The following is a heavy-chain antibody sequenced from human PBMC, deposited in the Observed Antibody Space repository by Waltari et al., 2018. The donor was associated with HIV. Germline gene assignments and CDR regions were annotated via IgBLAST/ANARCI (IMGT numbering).Heavy chain of an antibody. V-gene: IGHV3-23*01. CDR3: ATSWGYCGSGRCFYPFEY. D-gene: IGHD2-2*01. CDR1: GFSSTSFG. J-gene: IGHJ4*02. Sequence: VLLLASGVGSVQPGVSLRLACFGLGFSSTSFGMTWVCQAAGMGRERVGSLTGSSADVFDADSVRGRFTISRDNSEKTLFLQMNSLGAEDTATYFCATSWGYCGSGRCFYPFEYWGPGTLVTVSS. CDR2: LTGSSADV.